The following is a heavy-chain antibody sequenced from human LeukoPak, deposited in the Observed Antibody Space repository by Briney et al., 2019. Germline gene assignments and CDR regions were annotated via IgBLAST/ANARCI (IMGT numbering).Heavy chain of an antibody. CDR3: AKSPTLTGSYRDY. D-gene: IGHD3-16*02. CDR1: GFTFSNSW. V-gene: IGHV3-7*01. CDR2: IKPDGSAQ. J-gene: IGHJ4*02. Sequence: GGSLRLSCAASGFTFSNSWMSWVRQAPGKGLEWVATIKPDGSAQYYVDSVKGRFTISRDNAKNSLFLQINSLRAEDTAVYYCAKSPTLTGSYRDYWGQGTLVTVSS.